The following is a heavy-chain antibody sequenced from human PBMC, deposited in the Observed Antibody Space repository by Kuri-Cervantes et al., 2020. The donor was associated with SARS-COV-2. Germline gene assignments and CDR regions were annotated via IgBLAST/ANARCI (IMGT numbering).Heavy chain of an antibody. CDR2: IRYDGSNK. V-gene: IGHV3-30*02. J-gene: IGHJ4*02. Sequence: GESLKISCAASGFTFSSYGMHWVRQAPGKGLEWVAFIRYDGSNKYYADSVKGRFTISRDNAKNSLYLQMNSLRAEDTAVYYCAREVDYYDEMDYWGQGTLVTVSS. CDR1: GFTFSSYG. D-gene: IGHD3-22*01. CDR3: AREVDYYDEMDY.